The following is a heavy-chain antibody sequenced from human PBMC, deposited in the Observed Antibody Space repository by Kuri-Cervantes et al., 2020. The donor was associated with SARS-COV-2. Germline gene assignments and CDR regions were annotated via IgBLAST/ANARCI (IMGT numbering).Heavy chain of an antibody. CDR3: AKDSRIKYNWNSAAPYYFDY. J-gene: IGHJ4*02. D-gene: IGHD1-7*01. Sequence: GESLKISCAASGFTFSNAWMSWVRQAPGKGLEWVSAISGSGGSTYYADSVKGRFTISRDNSKNTLYLQMNSLRAEDTAVYYCAKDSRIKYNWNSAAPYYFDYWGQGTLVTVSS. CDR1: GFTFSNAW. CDR2: ISGSGGST. V-gene: IGHV3-23*01.